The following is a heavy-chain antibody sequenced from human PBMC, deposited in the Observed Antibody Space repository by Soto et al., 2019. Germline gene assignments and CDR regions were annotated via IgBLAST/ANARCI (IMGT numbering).Heavy chain of an antibody. Sequence: SGGSLRLSCSASGFTLSSYDMHWVRQGPGKGLEWVSAIGTAGDTNYAGSVKGRFTISRENAKNSLYLQMNSLRAGDTAIYFCARAIGPTLFDYWGQGTLVTVS. D-gene: IGHD3-22*01. CDR3: ARAIGPTLFDY. J-gene: IGHJ4*02. V-gene: IGHV3-13*04. CDR1: GFTLSSYD. CDR2: IGTAGDT.